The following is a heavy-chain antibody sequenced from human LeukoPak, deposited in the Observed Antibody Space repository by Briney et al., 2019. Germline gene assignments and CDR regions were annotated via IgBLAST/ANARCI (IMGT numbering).Heavy chain of an antibody. CDR1: GGSFSGYY. CDR2: INHSGST. V-gene: IGHV4-34*01. D-gene: IGHD3-3*01. J-gene: IGHJ6*03. CDR3: ARGRGTIFGVVIIRYYYYYMDV. Sequence: SETLSLTCAVYGGSFSGYYWSWIRQPPGKGLEWIGEINHSGSTNYNPSLKSRVTISVDTSKNQFSLKLSSVTAADTAVYYCARGRGTIFGVVIIRYYYYYMDVWGKGTTVTVSS.